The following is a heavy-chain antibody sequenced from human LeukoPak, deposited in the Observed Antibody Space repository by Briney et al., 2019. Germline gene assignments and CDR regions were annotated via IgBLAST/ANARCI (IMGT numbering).Heavy chain of an antibody. CDR2: ISGDGGST. J-gene: IGHJ4*02. V-gene: IGHV3-43*02. CDR1: GLTFDEYA. Sequence: GGSLRLSCAASGLTFDEYAMHWVRQAPGKGLEWVSLISGDGGSTYYADSVKGRFTISRDNSKNSLYLQMNSLRTEDTASYFCTKDRYCTTTNCPFDYWGQGTLVTVSS. CDR3: TKDRYCTTTNCPFDY. D-gene: IGHD2-2*01.